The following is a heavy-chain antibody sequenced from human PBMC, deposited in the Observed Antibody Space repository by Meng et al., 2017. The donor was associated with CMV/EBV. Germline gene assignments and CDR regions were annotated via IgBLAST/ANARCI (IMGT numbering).Heavy chain of an antibody. Sequence: ESLKISCAASGFTFDDYAMHWVRQAPGKGLEWIGYIYYSGSTNYNPSLKSRVTISVDTSKNQFSLKLSSVTAADTAVYYCARAADTAMAFYVWGQGTTVTVSS. V-gene: IGHV4-59*01. CDR1: GFTFDDYA. J-gene: IGHJ6*02. CDR2: IYYSGST. CDR3: ARAADTAMAFYV. D-gene: IGHD5-18*01.